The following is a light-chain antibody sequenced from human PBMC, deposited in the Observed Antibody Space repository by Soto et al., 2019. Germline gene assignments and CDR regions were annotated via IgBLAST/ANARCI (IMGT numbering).Light chain of an antibody. Sequence: EIVLTQSPGTLSLSLGERVTLFRRASQTVRSIYVAWYQQKVGQAPRLLIYGVSSRVTGIPDRFGGSGSGTDFTLTISRLEPEDFAVYYCQQFGSSPMTFGQGTRLEI. CDR3: QQFGSSPMT. J-gene: IGKJ5*01. CDR2: GVS. CDR1: QTVRSIY. V-gene: IGKV3-20*01.